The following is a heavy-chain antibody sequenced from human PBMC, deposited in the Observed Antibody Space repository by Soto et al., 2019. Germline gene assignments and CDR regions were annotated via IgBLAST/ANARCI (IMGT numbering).Heavy chain of an antibody. D-gene: IGHD1-7*01. J-gene: IGHJ4*02. CDR2: ITYDGSNK. CDR1: GFNFDNYG. V-gene: IGHV3-30*18. Sequence: QVQLVESGGGVVQPGGSLRLSCQASGFNFDNYGMHWVRQAPGKGLEWVAVITYDGSNKYYADSVKGRFTFSRDNSKNTLSLHLNTLKPEYTAVYHCAKDRVGGTFYTPLGFWGQGTLVTVSS. CDR3: AKDRVGGTFYTPLGF.